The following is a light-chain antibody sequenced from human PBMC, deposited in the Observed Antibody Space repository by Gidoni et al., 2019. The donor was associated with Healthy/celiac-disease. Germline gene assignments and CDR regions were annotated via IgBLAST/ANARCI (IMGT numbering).Light chain of an antibody. CDR3: SSYTSSSTPFYV. V-gene: IGLV2-14*01. CDR1: SSDVGGYNY. Sequence: QSALTQPASVSGSPGQSITISCTGTSSDVGGYNYVSWYQQHPGKAPKLMIYEVSNRPSGVPDRFSGSKSGNTASLTISGLQAEDEADYYCSSYTSSSTPFYVFGTGTKVTVX. CDR2: EVS. J-gene: IGLJ1*01.